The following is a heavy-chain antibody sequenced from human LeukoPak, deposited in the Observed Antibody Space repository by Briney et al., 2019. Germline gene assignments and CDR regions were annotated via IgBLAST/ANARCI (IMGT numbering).Heavy chain of an antibody. CDR2: MYYSGST. V-gene: IGHV4-39*07. Sequence: PSETLSLTCTVSGGSISSSGYYWGWIRQPPGKGLEWIGSMYYSGSTYYNPSLKSRVTISVDTSKNQFSLKLSSVTAADTAVYYCARGPEDYSNDYYYYYYMDVWGKGTTVTVSS. D-gene: IGHD4-11*01. CDR1: GGSISSSGYY. J-gene: IGHJ6*03. CDR3: ARGPEDYSNDYYYYYYMDV.